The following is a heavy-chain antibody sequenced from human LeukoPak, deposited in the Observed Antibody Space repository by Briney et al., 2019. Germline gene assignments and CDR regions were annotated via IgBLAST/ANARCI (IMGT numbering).Heavy chain of an antibody. J-gene: IGHJ4*02. Sequence: RASVNVSCKASGYTFTSYGISWVRQAPGQGLEWMGWISAYNGNTNYAQKLQGRVTMTTDTSTSTAYMELRSLRSDDTAVYYCARGTRESGYYYWFDYWGQGTLVTVSS. CDR2: ISAYNGNT. CDR3: ARGTRESGYYYWFDY. CDR1: GYTFTSYG. D-gene: IGHD3-22*01. V-gene: IGHV1-18*01.